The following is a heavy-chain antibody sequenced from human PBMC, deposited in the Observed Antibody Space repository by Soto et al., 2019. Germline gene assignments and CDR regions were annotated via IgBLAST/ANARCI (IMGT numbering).Heavy chain of an antibody. J-gene: IGHJ4*02. D-gene: IGHD2-2*02. CDR2: IIPIFNTT. Sequence: QVQLVQSGAEVKTPGSSLKVSCTVSGTRFSNYVISWVRQAPGQGLEWLGRIIPIFNTTQYPQKLQGRVTITADKSTNIASLELSSLRFDDTAVYYCAREGRGKKAGYNGLVSLGYWGQGTPVTVSS. V-gene: IGHV1-69*06. CDR1: GTRFSNYV. CDR3: AREGRGKKAGYNGLVSLGY.